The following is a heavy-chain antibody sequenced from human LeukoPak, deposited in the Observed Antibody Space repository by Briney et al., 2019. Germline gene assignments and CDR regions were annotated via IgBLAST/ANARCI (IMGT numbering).Heavy chain of an antibody. J-gene: IGHJ4*02. V-gene: IGHV3-30-3*01. Sequence: GGSLRLSYAASGFTFSSYAMHWVRQAPGKGLEWVAVISYDGSNKYYADSVKGRFTISRDNSKNTLYLQMNSLRAEDTAVYYCARDSLSGSYNYWGQGTLVTVSS. D-gene: IGHD1-26*01. CDR1: GFTFSSYA. CDR2: ISYDGSNK. CDR3: ARDSLSGSYNY.